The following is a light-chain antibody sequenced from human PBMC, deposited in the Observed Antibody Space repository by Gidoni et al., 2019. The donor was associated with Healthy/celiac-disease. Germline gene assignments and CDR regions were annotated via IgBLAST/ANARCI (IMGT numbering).Light chain of an antibody. CDR3: QQYNSYPYT. Sequence: DIQMTQSPSTLSASVGDRVTITCRASQSISSWLAWYQQKPGKAPKLLIYDASSWESGVPSRFSGSGSGTEFTLTISSLHPDDFATYYCQQYNSYPYTFGQGTKLEIK. CDR1: QSISSW. CDR2: DAS. J-gene: IGKJ2*01. V-gene: IGKV1-5*01.